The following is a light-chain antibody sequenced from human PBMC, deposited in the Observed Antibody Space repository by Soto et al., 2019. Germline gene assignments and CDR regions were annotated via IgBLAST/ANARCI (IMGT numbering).Light chain of an antibody. J-gene: IGKJ1*01. Sequence: DIVQTPSPQSMAVSPGHRATLPCRASPSVSSNYLAWYQQKPGPAPRILIYGASSRATGIPDRFSGSGSGTDFTLTIDRLESEDFAVYFCQQDGGLPWTFGQGTKVDIK. V-gene: IGKV3-20*01. CDR1: PSVSSNY. CDR3: QQDGGLPWT. CDR2: GAS.